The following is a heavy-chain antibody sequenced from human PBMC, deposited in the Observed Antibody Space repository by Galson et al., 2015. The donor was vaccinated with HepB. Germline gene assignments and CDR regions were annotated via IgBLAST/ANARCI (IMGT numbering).Heavy chain of an antibody. J-gene: IGHJ4*02. CDR2: ISYDGSNK. CDR3: AKPSYDYGDY. Sequence: SLRLSCAASGFTFSSYGMHWVRQAPGKGLEWVAVISYDGSNKYYADSVKGRFTISRDNSKNTLYLQMNSLRAEDTAVYYCAKPSYDYGDYWGQGTLVTVSS. D-gene: IGHD2-2*01. CDR1: GFTFSSYG. V-gene: IGHV3-30*18.